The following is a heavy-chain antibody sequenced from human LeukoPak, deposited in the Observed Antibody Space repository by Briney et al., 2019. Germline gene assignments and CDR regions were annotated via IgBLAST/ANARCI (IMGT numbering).Heavy chain of an antibody. CDR3: ARDLYSGGYHDAFDI. V-gene: IGHV4-34*01. D-gene: IGHD3-22*01. J-gene: IGHJ3*02. CDR1: GGSFSGYY. CDR2: INHSGST. Sequence: SETLSLTCAVYGGSFSGYYWSWIRQPPGKGLEWIGEINHSGSTNYNPSLKSRVTISVDTSKNQFSLKLSSVTAADTAVYFCARDLYSGGYHDAFDIWGQGTMVTVSS.